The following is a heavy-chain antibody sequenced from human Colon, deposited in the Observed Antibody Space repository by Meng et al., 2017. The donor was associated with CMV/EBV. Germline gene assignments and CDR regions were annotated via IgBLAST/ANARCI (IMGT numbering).Heavy chain of an antibody. D-gene: IGHD3-9*01. V-gene: IGHV3-48*02. J-gene: IGHJ4*02. CDR2: IMGNSRTI. CDR3: ARGSTGYYSLFDY. Sequence: SCEASGFTFSIYSMNWVRQAPGKGLEWAAHIMGNSRTIYYADSVKGRFTISRDNGKNSLQLQMNSLRDEDTAMYYCARGSTGYYSLFDYWGQGTLVTVSS. CDR1: GFTFSIYS.